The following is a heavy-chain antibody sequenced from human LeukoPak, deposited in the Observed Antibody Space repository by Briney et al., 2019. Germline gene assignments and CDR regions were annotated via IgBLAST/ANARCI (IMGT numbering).Heavy chain of an antibody. V-gene: IGHV1-18*01. CDR2: ISAYNGNT. CDR3: ARDLAAALGPTYALDI. J-gene: IGHJ3*02. CDR1: GYTFTSYG. D-gene: IGHD6-13*01. Sequence: ASVKVSCKASGYTFTSYGISWVRQAPGQGLEWMGWISAYNGNTNYAQKFQGRVTMTRDTSISTAYMELSRLRSDDTAVYYCARDLAAALGPTYALDIWGQGTMVTVSS.